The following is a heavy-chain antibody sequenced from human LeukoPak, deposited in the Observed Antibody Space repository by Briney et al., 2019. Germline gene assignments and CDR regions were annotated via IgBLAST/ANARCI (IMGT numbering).Heavy chain of an antibody. CDR1: GGSISSGSHY. D-gene: IGHD4-17*01. J-gene: IGHJ4*02. CDR3: ARDSDYGDYVDY. V-gene: IGHV4-61*02. CDR2: VDTGGST. Sequence: SQTLSLTCTVSGGSISSGSHYWSWIRQPAGKALEWIGRVDTGGSTDYNPSLKSRVAISVDTSKNQFSLKLSSVTAANTAVYYCARDSDYGDYVDYWGQGTLVTVSS.